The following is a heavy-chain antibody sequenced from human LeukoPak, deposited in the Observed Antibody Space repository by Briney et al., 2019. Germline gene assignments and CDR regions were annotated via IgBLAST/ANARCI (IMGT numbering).Heavy chain of an antibody. V-gene: IGHV1-69*13. J-gene: IGHJ4*02. CDR2: IIPIFGTA. CDR1: GGTFSSYA. Sequence: SVKVSCKASGGTFSSYAISWVRQAPGQGLEWMGGIIPIFGTANYAQKFQGRVTITADESTSTAYMELSSLRSEDTAVYYCARDSYVWGTLSPRGYFDYWGQGTLVTVSS. D-gene: IGHD3-16*01. CDR3: ARDSYVWGTLSPRGYFDY.